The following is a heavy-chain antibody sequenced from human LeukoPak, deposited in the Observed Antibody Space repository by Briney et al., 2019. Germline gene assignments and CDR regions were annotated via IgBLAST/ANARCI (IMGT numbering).Heavy chain of an antibody. V-gene: IGHV3-49*04. CDR2: IRSKAYGGAT. CDR1: IFLFGDYV. CDR3: TGVSGASFDY. J-gene: IGHJ4*02. Sequence: GGSLRLSFRACIFLFGDYVMSWVRQAPGKGLEWVGIIRSKAYGGATEYAAAVTGRFTISRDDSKSFVYLQMSRLKNEDAAVYYCTGVSGASFDYWGQGTLVTVSS.